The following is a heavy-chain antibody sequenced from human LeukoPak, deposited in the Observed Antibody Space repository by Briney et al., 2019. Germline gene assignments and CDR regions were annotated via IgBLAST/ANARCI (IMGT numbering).Heavy chain of an antibody. CDR1: EFTFSSHA. D-gene: IGHD3-22*01. Sequence: GGSLRLSCAASEFTFSSHAMSWVRQAPGKGLEWVSALYARGGNTYYSDSVKGRFTISRDNSKNTLYLQMDNLRAEDTAVYYCARDLGDSGYCHPWYFDSWGRGALVTVSS. CDR3: ARDLGDSGYCHPWYFDS. J-gene: IGHJ4*02. V-gene: IGHV3-23*01. CDR2: LYARGGNT.